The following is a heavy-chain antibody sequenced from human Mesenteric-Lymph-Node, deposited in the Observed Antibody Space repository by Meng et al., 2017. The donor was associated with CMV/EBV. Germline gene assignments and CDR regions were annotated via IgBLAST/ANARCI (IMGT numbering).Heavy chain of an antibody. J-gene: IGHJ6*02. CDR3: ARGARVYGMDV. V-gene: IGHV4-61*01. CDR1: GGSISGSTYY. CDR2: IYYSGST. Sequence: SETLSLTCTVSGGSISGSTYYWSWIRQSPAKGLEWIGYIYYSGSTNYNPSLKSRVTISIDTSKKQFSLRLSSVTAADTAVYYCARGARVYGMDVWGQGNAVTVSS.